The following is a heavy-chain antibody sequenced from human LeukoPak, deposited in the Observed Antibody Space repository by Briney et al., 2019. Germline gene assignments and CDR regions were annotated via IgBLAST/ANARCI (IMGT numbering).Heavy chain of an antibody. Sequence: ASVKVSCKASGYTFTSYDINWVRQATGQGLEWMGWMNPNSGNTGHAQKFQGRVTMTRNTSISTAYMERSTLRSEDTAVYYCARAHYDILTGYLRRLSPAPIYFDYWGQGTLVTVSS. V-gene: IGHV1-8*01. CDR2: MNPNSGNT. D-gene: IGHD3-9*01. J-gene: IGHJ4*02. CDR3: ARAHYDILTGYLRRLSPAPIYFDY. CDR1: GYTFTSYD.